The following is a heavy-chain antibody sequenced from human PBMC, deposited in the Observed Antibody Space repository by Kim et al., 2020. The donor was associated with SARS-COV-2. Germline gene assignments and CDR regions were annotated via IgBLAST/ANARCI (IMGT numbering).Heavy chain of an antibody. CDR1: GGTFSSYT. D-gene: IGHD3-10*01. V-gene: IGHV1-69*02. CDR3: ASRPDRVHFDY. CDR2: IIPILGIA. Sequence: SVKVSCKASGGTFSSYTISWVRQAPGQGLEWMGRIIPILGIANYAQKFQGRVTITADKSTSTAYMELSSLRSEDTAVYYCASRPDRVHFDYWGQGTLVTVSS. J-gene: IGHJ4*02.